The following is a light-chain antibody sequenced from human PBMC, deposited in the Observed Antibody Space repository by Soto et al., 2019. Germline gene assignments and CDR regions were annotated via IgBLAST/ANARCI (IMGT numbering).Light chain of an antibody. J-gene: IGKJ4*01. V-gene: IGKV1-39*01. CDR3: QQTYRTPLT. Sequence: DIQMTQSPSSLSASVGDRVTITCRAGQYIGRYLNWYQQKPGKAPKLLIYAASSLHSGVPSRFSGSGSGTDLTLTISSXQPEDLATYSCQQTYRTPLTFGGGTKVDIK. CDR1: QYIGRY. CDR2: AAS.